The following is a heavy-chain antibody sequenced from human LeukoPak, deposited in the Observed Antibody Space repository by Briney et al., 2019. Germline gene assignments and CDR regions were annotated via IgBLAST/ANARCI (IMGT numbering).Heavy chain of an antibody. CDR1: GFTFSSYA. CDR2: ISYDGSNK. J-gene: IGHJ3*02. V-gene: IGHV3-30-3*01. D-gene: IGHD5-18*01. CDR3: ARDLRRIQLWPSDDAFDI. Sequence: GGSLRLSCAASGFTFSSYAMPWVRQAPGKGLEWVAVISYDGSNKYYADSVKGRFTISRDNSKNTLYLQMNSLRAEDTAVYYCARDLRRIQLWPSDDAFDIWGQGTMVTVSS.